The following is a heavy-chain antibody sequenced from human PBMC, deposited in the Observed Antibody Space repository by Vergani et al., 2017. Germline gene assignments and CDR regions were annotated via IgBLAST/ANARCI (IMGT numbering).Heavy chain of an antibody. D-gene: IGHD2-8*01. CDR1: GFTFSSYW. CDR2: INQDGSEK. V-gene: IGHV3-7*03. Sequence: EVQLVESGGGLVQPGGSLRLSCAASGFTFSSYWMTWVRQAPGKGLEWVANINQDGSEKYYVDSVKGRFTISRDNAKNSLYLQMNSLRAEDTAVYYCARDEGEVYALYFFDCWGQGPLVTVSS. CDR3: ARDEGEVYALYFFDC. J-gene: IGHJ4*02.